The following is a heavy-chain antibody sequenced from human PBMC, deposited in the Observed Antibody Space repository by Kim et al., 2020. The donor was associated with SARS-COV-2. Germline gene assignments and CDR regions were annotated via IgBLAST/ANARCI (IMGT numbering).Heavy chain of an antibody. CDR3: ARDLMIHRDFDY. J-gene: IGHJ4*02. D-gene: IGHD3-22*01. V-gene: IGHV3-48*03. Sequence: YYADSVKGRFTITRDNAKNSLYLQRNSLRAEDTAVYYCARDLMIHRDFDYWGQGTLVTVSS.